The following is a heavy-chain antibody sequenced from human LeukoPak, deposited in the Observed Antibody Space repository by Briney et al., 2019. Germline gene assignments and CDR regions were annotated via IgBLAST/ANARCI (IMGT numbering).Heavy chain of an antibody. Sequence: SETLSLTCTVSGGSISSYYWSWIRQPPGKGLEWIGYIYYSGSTNYNPSLKSRVTISVDTSKNQFSLKLSSVTAADTAVYYCAREWCSGGSCYQSNWFDPWGQGTLVTVSS. V-gene: IGHV4-59*01. CDR1: GGSISSYY. J-gene: IGHJ5*02. D-gene: IGHD2-15*01. CDR3: AREWCSGGSCYQSNWFDP. CDR2: IYYSGST.